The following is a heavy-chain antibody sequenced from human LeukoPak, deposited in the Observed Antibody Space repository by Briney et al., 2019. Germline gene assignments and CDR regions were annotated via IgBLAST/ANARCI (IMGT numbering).Heavy chain of an antibody. Sequence: GGSLRLSCAASGFTFSSYVMSWVRQAPGKGLEWVSAISGSGGSTYYADSVKGRFTISRDNAKNTLYLQMNSLRAEDTAVYYCARRVVVPAAPYYFDYWGQGTLVTVSS. CDR1: GFTFSSYV. CDR3: ARRVVVPAAPYYFDY. D-gene: IGHD2-2*01. V-gene: IGHV3-23*01. J-gene: IGHJ4*02. CDR2: ISGSGGST.